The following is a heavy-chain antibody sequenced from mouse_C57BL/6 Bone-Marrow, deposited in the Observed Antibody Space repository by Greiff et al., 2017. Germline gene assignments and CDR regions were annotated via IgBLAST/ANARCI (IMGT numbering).Heavy chain of an antibody. CDR3: ARACYYSIFAY. CDR2: IYPGSGST. CDR1: GYTFTSYW. J-gene: IGHJ3*01. V-gene: IGHV1-55*01. D-gene: IGHD2-5*01. Sequence: QVQLQQPGAELVKPGASVKMSCKASGYTFTSYWITWVKQRPGQGLEWIGDIYPGSGSTNYNGKFKSKATLTVDTSSSTASMQLSSLTSADSAVYYCARACYYSIFAYWGQGTLVTVSA.